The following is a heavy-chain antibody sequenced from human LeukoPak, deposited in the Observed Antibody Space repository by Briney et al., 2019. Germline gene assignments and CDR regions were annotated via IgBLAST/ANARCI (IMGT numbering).Heavy chain of an antibody. CDR3: AMETVMSYY. D-gene: IGHD4-17*01. J-gene: IGHJ4*02. CDR1: GFTFSSYG. CDR2: ISYDGSNK. V-gene: IGHV3-30*03. Sequence: PGGPLRLSCAASGFTFSSYGMHWVRQAPGKGLEWVAVISYDGSNKYYADSVKGRFTISRDNSKNTLYLQMNSLRAEDTAVYYCAMETVMSYYWGQGTLVTVSS.